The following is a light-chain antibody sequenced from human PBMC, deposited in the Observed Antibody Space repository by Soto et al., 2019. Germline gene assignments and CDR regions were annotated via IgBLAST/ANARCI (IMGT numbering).Light chain of an antibody. CDR3: QQYGSSPKP. CDR1: QTISSTY. J-gene: IGKJ1*01. V-gene: IGKV3-20*01. Sequence: EIVLTQSPGTLSLSPGDRATLSCRASQTISSTYLAWYQQKPGQAPRLLIYAASTRATGIPGRFSGSGSGTDFPLTISRLEPEEFSVYYCQQYGSSPKPFGQGTKVEI. CDR2: AAS.